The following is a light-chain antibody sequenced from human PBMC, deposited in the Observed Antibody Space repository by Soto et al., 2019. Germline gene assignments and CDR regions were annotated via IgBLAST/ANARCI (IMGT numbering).Light chain of an antibody. CDR1: SSNIGDNY. J-gene: IGLJ2*01. V-gene: IGLV1-51*01. CDR2: DTN. Sequence: QTVLTQPPSVSAAPGQWVTISCSGSSSNIGDNYVSWYQHVPGTVPKLVIYDTNSRPSGIPDRFSASKSATLATLGITGLQTGDEADYYCGTWDSSLSVVVFGGGTQLTVL. CDR3: GTWDSSLSVVV.